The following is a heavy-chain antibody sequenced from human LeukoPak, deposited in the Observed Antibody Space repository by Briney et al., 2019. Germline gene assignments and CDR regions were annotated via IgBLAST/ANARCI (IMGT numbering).Heavy chain of an antibody. CDR3: ARPQDRDGYNWDY. Sequence: SETLSLTCTVSGGSISSSSYYWGWTRQPPGKGLERIGSIYYSGSTYYNPSLKSRVTISVDTSKNQFSLKLSSVTAADTAVYYCARPQDRDGYNWDYWGQGTLVTVSS. D-gene: IGHD5-24*01. CDR2: IYYSGST. CDR1: GGSISSSSYY. J-gene: IGHJ4*02. V-gene: IGHV4-39*01.